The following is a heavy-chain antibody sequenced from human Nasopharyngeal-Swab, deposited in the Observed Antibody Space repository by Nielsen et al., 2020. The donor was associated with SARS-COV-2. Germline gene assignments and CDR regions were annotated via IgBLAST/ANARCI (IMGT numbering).Heavy chain of an antibody. J-gene: IGHJ4*02. D-gene: IGHD6-13*01. CDR2: IYYNGNT. CDR3: VRSSSWYYFDY. CDR1: GDSIAYSTFY. Sequence: GSLRLSCTVSGDSIAYSTFYWGWIRQPPGKGLEWIGNIYYNGNTYQNPSLKSRLTISVDKSKNQFSLQLSSVTAAGTAVYYCVRSSSWYYFDYWAQGTQVTVSS. V-gene: IGHV4-39*01.